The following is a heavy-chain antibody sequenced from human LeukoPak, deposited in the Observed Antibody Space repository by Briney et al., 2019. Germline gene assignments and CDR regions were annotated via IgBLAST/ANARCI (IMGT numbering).Heavy chain of an antibody. Sequence: GGSLRLSSAASGFTFSSYGVHWVRRAPGKGLEWEASIRYDGSNKYYADSVKGRFTISRDNSKNALYLQMNSLRAEDTAVYYCAKDSRFSYYDSSGFDYWGQGTLVTVSS. CDR3: AKDSRFSYYDSSGFDY. CDR1: GFTFSSYG. D-gene: IGHD3-22*01. J-gene: IGHJ4*02. CDR2: IRYDGSNK. V-gene: IGHV3-30*02.